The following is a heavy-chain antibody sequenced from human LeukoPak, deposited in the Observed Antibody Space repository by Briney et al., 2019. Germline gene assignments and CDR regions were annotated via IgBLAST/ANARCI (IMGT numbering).Heavy chain of an antibody. CDR3: ARDRLGYYSSTSCYLDLYYFDY. CDR1: GGTFSSYT. J-gene: IGHJ4*02. CDR2: IIPILGIA. V-gene: IGHV1-69*04. Sequence: SVKVSCKASGGTFSSYTIRWVRQAPGQGLEWMGRIIPILGIANYAQKFQGRVTITADKSTSTAYMELSSLRSEDTAVYYCARDRLGYYSSTSCYLDLYYFDYWGQGTLVTVSS. D-gene: IGHD2-2*01.